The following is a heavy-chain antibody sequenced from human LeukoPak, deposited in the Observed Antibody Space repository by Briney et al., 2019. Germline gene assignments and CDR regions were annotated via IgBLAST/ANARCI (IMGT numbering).Heavy chain of an antibody. V-gene: IGHV3-30*18. CDR1: GFPFSSYG. D-gene: IGHD3-16*01. CDR2: ISYYGSNI. J-gene: IGHJ3*02. CDR3: AKDFYGYIWGSFSGDPLDI. Sequence: GGPQRLPCAASGFPFSSYGMHWLRQAPGKALVGVAIISYYGSNIFYAVCVKRRLTLSRDNSKNTLYVHENSVRAEDTAVYYCAKDFYGYIWGSFSGDPLDIWGEGAIVTVSS.